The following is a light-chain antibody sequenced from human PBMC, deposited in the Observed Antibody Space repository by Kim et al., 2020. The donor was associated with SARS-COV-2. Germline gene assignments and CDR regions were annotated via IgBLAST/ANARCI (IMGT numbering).Light chain of an antibody. J-gene: IGKJ5*01. CDR1: QSLLHSNGYNY. V-gene: IGKV2-28*01. CDR3: MQGLQAPIT. CDR2: LGS. Sequence: DIVMTQSPISLPVTPGEPASISCRSSQSLLHSNGYNYLDWYLQKPGQSPQLLIYLGSNRASGVPDRFSGSGSGTDFTLKINRVEAEDVGVYYGMQGLQAPITFGEGTRLEIK.